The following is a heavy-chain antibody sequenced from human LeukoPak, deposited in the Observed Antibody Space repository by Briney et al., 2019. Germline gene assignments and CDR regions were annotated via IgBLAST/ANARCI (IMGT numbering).Heavy chain of an antibody. CDR1: GFTLGSYA. CDR3: AKAPVTTCRGAFCYPFDY. J-gene: IGHJ4*02. D-gene: IGHD2-15*01. V-gene: IGHV3-23*01. CDR2: ISDTGNT. Sequence: GGSLRLSCAASGFTLGSYAMSWVRQAPGKGLEWVSAISDTGNTYHADSVKGRFTISRDSSKNTLFLQMNRLRPEDAAVYYCAKAPVTTCRGAFCYPFDYWGLGTLVTVSS.